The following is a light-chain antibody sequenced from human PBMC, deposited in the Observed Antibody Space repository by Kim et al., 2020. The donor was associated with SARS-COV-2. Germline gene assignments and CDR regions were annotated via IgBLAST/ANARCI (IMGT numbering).Light chain of an antibody. CDR1: QGSSDY. J-gene: IGKJ1*01. CDR2: AAT. CDR3: QKYNPAPWT. V-gene: IGKV1-27*01. Sequence: ASVGDGVTITGRARQGSSDYLAWYQQKPGKAPKLLIYAATTLQLGVSSRFSGSGSGTNFTLTISDLQPEDVATYYCQKYNPAPWTFGDGTKVDIK.